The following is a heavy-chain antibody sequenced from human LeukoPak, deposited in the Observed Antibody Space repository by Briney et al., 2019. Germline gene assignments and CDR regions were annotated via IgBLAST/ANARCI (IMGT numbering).Heavy chain of an antibody. D-gene: IGHD4-17*01. CDR3: AKDPSVYYGDYIIR. J-gene: IGHJ4*02. Sequence: GGSLRLSCAASGFTFSSYAMSWVRQAPGKGLEWVSGFSVTDKTTYYADSVKGRFTISRDNSKNTLHLQMSSLRVEDTAVYYCAKDPSVYYGDYIIRWGQGTLVIVSS. CDR2: FSVTDKTT. V-gene: IGHV3-23*01. CDR1: GFTFSSYA.